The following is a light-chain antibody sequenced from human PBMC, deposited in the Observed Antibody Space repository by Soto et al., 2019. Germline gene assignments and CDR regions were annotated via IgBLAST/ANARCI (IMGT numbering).Light chain of an antibody. CDR1: NIGSKS. J-gene: IGLJ1*01. CDR2: YDS. Sequence: SSELTQPPSVSVAPGKTARITCGGNNIGSKSVHWYQQKPGQAPVLVIYYDSDRPSGIPERFSGSNSGNTATLTISRVEAGDEADYYCQVWDSSSDPPYVFGTGTKLTLL. CDR3: QVWDSSSDPPYV. V-gene: IGLV3-21*04.